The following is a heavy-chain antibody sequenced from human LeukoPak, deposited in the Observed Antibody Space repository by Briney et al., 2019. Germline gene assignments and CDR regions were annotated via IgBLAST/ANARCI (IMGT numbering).Heavy chain of an antibody. Sequence: PSETLSLTCTVSGGSISSYYRSWIRQPPGEGLEWVGYIYYSGSTNYNPSLKSRVTISVDTSKNQFSLKLSSVTAADTAVYYCARGDYYDDAFDIWGQGTMVTVSS. CDR3: ARGDYYDDAFDI. CDR2: IYYSGST. V-gene: IGHV4-59*01. J-gene: IGHJ3*02. D-gene: IGHD3-22*01. CDR1: GGSISSYY.